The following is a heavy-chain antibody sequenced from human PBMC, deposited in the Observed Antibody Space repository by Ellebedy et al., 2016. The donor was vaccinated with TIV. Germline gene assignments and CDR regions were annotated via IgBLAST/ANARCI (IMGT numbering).Heavy chain of an antibody. Sequence: SLKISCAASGFTFDDYAMHWVRQAPGKGLEWVSGISWNSGIIGYADSVKGRFTISRDNAKNSLYLQMNSLRPEDTALYYCANSKYSSSWYEPFNIWGQGTMVTVSS. D-gene: IGHD6-13*01. CDR1: GFTFDDYA. CDR2: ISWNSGII. V-gene: IGHV3-9*01. J-gene: IGHJ3*02. CDR3: ANSKYSSSWYEPFNI.